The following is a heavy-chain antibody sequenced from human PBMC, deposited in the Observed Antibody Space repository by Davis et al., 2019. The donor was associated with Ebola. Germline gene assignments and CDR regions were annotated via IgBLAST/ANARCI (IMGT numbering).Heavy chain of an antibody. Sequence: GESLKLPCAAPGFPFDDYAMNWVRHAPGKGLEWVSGFNWHGGSTGYADSVKGRFTISRDNAKNSLYLQMNSLRVEDTALYYCAREGRYCNGNTCYGGTLDYWGQGTLVTVSS. V-gene: IGHV3-20*04. J-gene: IGHJ4*02. CDR1: GFPFDDYA. CDR2: FNWHGGST. D-gene: IGHD2-15*01. CDR3: AREGRYCNGNTCYGGTLDY.